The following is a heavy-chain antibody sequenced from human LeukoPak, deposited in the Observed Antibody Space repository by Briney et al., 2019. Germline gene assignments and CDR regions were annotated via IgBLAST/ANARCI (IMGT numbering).Heavy chain of an antibody. J-gene: IGHJ3*02. CDR3: ARVRDDILTGDDAFDI. V-gene: IGHV4-4*07. D-gene: IGHD3-9*01. CDR1: GGSISSYY. Sequence: SETLSLTCTVSGGSISSYYWSWIRQPAGKGLEWIGRIYTSGSTNYNPSLKSRVTMSVDTSKNQFSLELSSVTAADTAVYYCARVRDDILTGDDAFDIWGQGTMVTVSS. CDR2: IYTSGST.